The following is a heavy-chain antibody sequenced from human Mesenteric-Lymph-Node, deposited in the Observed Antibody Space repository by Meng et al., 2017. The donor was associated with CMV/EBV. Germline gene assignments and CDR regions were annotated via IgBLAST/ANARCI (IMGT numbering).Heavy chain of an antibody. CDR1: GYTFTGYY. D-gene: IGHD2-2*02. Sequence: ASVKVSCKASGYTFTGYYIHWVRQAPGQGLEWMGWINPKSGGTHSAQKFQGRVTMTRDTSTSTAYMELSRLTSDDTAVYYCARGVVVSAAIRYNFDYWGQGTLVTVSS. J-gene: IGHJ4*02. CDR2: INPKSGGT. CDR3: ARGVVVSAAIRYNFDY. V-gene: IGHV1-2*02.